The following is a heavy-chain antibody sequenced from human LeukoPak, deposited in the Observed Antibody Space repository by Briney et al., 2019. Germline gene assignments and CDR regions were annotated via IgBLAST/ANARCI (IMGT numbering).Heavy chain of an antibody. J-gene: IGHJ4*02. CDR2: IYYSGST. D-gene: IGHD3-3*01. V-gene: IGHV4-39*01. CDR1: GGSISSSSYY. CDR3: AKYQSYFGVVPY. Sequence: ASETLSLTCTVSGGSISSSSYYWGWIRQPPGKGLEWIGSIYYSGSTYYNPSLKSRVTISVDTSKNQFSLKLSSVTAADTAVYYRAKYQSYFGVVPYWGQGTLVTVSS.